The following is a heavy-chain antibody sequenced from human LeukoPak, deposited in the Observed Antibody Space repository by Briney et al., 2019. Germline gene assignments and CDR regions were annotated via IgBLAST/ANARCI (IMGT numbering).Heavy chain of an antibody. Sequence: GGSLRLSCAASGFTFSDYYMSWIRQAPGKGLEWVSYISSSSSYTNYADSVKGRFTISRDNAKNSLYLQMNSLRAEDTAVYYCARGDCSSTSCYASWGKRYYYNYGMDVWGKGTTVTVSS. J-gene: IGHJ6*04. V-gene: IGHV3-11*06. D-gene: IGHD2-2*01. CDR3: ARGDCSSTSCYASWGKRYYYNYGMDV. CDR2: ISSSSSYT. CDR1: GFTFSDYY.